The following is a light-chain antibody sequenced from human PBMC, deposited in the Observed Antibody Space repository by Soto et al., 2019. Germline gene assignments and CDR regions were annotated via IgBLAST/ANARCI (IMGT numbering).Light chain of an antibody. V-gene: IGLV2-14*01. CDR2: EVS. CDR3: SSYTGRGTPLYV. Sequence: QSALTQPASVSGSPGQSITISCTGTSSDVGDYNYVSWYQQYPGKAPKLMIYEVSNRPSGVSNRFSGSKSGNTASLAISGLQADDEADYYCSSYTGRGTPLYVFGTGTQLTVL. J-gene: IGLJ1*01. CDR1: SSDVGDYNY.